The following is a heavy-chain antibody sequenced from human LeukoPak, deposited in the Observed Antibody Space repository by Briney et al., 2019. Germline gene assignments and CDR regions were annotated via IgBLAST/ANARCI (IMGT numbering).Heavy chain of an antibody. CDR3: ARQGDYYDSSGYYYAFDY. CDR2: ISSSGSTI. J-gene: IGHJ4*02. Sequence: GGSLRLSCAASGFTFSSYEMNWVRQAPGKGLEWVSYISSSGSTIYYADSVKGRFTISRDNAKNSLYLQMNSLRAEDTAVYYCARQGDYYDSSGYYYAFDYWGQGTLVTVSS. D-gene: IGHD3-22*01. CDR1: GFTFSSYE. V-gene: IGHV3-48*03.